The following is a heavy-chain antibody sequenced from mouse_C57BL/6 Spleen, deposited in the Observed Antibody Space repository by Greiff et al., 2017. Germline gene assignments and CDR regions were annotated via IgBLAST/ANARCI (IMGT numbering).Heavy chain of an antibody. V-gene: IGHV5-6*01. CDR1: GFTFSSYG. CDR3: ARESPTGPYWYFDV. D-gene: IGHD4-1*02. CDR2: ISSGGSYT. Sequence: EVNVVESGGDLVKPGGSLTLSCAASGFTFSSYGMSWVRQTPDKRLEWVATISSGGSYTYYPDSVKGRFTISRDNAKNTLYLQMSSLKSEDTAMYYCARESPTGPYWYFDVWGTGTTVTVSS. J-gene: IGHJ1*03.